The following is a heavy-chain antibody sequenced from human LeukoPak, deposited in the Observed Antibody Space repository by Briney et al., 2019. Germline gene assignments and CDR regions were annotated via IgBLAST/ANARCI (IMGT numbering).Heavy chain of an antibody. Sequence: ASVKVSCKASGYTFSNYAISWVRQAPGQGLEWMGWIGAYNGNPDYTQRLQGRVTMTTDTSTSTAYMELRSLKSDDTAVYYCAREDPGGAFDVWGRGTMVTVS. J-gene: IGHJ3*01. D-gene: IGHD3-16*01. CDR1: GYTFSNYA. V-gene: IGHV1-18*01. CDR2: IGAYNGNP. CDR3: AREDPGGAFDV.